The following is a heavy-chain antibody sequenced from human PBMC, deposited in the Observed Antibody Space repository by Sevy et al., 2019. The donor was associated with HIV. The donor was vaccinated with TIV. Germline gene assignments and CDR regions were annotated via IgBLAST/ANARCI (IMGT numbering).Heavy chain of an antibody. D-gene: IGHD2-15*01. CDR1: GNSFTNNW. J-gene: IGHJ4*02. CDR2: IFPGNSDT. Sequence: GESLKISCRGSGNSFTNNWIGWVRQMPGKALDWMGVIFPGNSDTRYSPSLQSQVTISADKSITTAYLHWNSLRASDTAIYYCVRVVAVEGHLDYWGQGTLVTVSS. V-gene: IGHV5-51*01. CDR3: VRVVAVEGHLDY.